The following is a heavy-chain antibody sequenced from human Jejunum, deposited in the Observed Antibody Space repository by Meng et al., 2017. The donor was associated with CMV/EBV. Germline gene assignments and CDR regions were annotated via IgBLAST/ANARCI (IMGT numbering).Heavy chain of an antibody. D-gene: IGHD3-16*01. Sequence: CAASGFTFSSYSMNWVRQAPGKGLEWVSSITSSSIYIYYADSVKGRFTISRDNAKNSLYLQMNSLRAEDTAVYYCARGGGNTRFDYWGQGTLVTVSS. J-gene: IGHJ4*02. V-gene: IGHV3-21*01. CDR1: GFTFSSYS. CDR2: ITSSSIYI. CDR3: ARGGGNTRFDY.